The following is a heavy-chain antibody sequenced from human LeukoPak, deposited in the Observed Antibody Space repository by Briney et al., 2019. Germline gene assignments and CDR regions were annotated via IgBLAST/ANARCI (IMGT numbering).Heavy chain of an antibody. J-gene: IGHJ4*02. CDR1: GFTFSSYA. D-gene: IGHD6-19*01. CDR3: AKSESGSSGTGVFDY. Sequence: RGSLRLSCAASGFTFSSYAMSWVRQAPGKGLEWVSAISGSGGSTYYADSVKGRFTISRDNSKNTLYLQMNSLRAEDTAVYYCAKSESGSSGTGVFDYWGQGALVTVSS. CDR2: ISGSGGST. V-gene: IGHV3-23*01.